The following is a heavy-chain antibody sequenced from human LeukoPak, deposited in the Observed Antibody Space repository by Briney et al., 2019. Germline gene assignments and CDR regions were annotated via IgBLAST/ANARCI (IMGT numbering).Heavy chain of an antibody. V-gene: IGHV4-38-2*02. CDR1: GHSISSGYY. CDR3: ASGVGRDSAWNVPFDY. Sequence: PSETLSLTCTFSGHSISSGYYWGWIRQPPGKGLEWIGSIYHSGSTYSNPSLKSRVTISVDTSTKQFSLRLSSVTAADTAVYYCASGVGRDSAWNVPFDYWGQGTLVTVSS. D-gene: IGHD1-1*01. J-gene: IGHJ4*02. CDR2: IYHSGST.